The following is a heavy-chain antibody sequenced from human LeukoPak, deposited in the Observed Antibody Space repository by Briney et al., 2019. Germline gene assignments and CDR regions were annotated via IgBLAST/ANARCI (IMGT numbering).Heavy chain of an antibody. CDR1: GFTFDDYG. D-gene: IGHD6-19*01. V-gene: IGHV3-20*04. CDR3: ARAGILGAVAGRLDY. Sequence: PGGSLRLSCAASGFTFDDYGMSWVRQAPGKGLEWVSGINWNGGSTGYADSVKGRFTISRDNAKNYLYLQMNSLRAEDTALYYCARAGILGAVAGRLDYWGQGTLVTVSS. J-gene: IGHJ4*02. CDR2: INWNGGST.